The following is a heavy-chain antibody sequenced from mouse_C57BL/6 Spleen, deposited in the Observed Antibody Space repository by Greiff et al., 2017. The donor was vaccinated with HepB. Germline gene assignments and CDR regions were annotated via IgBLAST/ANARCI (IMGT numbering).Heavy chain of an antibody. CDR2: INPSNGGT. CDR1: GYTFTSYW. Sequence: VQRVESGAELAKPGASVKLSCKASGYTFTSYWMHWVKQRPGQGLEWIGNINPSNGGTNYNEKFKSKATLTVDKSSSTAYMQLSSLTSEDSAVYYLARAGGYGSSYAMDYWGQGTSVTVSS. D-gene: IGHD1-1*01. J-gene: IGHJ4*01. CDR3: ARAGGYGSSYAMDY. V-gene: IGHV1-53*01.